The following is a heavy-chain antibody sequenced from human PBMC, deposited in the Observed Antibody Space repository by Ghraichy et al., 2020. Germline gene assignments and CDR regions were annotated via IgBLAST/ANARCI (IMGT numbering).Heavy chain of an antibody. CDR1: GFTFSSYA. Sequence: GGSLRLSCAASGFTFSSYAMHWVRQAPGKGLEYVSAISSNGGSTYYANSVKDRFTISRDNSKNTLYLQMGSLRAEDMAVYYCARVPSSSGYYFDYWGQGTLVTVSS. CDR2: ISSNGGST. J-gene: IGHJ4*02. D-gene: IGHD6-6*01. CDR3: ARVPSSSGYYFDY. V-gene: IGHV3-64*01.